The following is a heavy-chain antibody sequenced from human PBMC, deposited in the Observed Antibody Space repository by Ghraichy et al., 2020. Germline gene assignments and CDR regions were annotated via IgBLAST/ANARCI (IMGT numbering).Heavy chain of an antibody. J-gene: IGHJ3*02. D-gene: IGHD4-17*01. V-gene: IGHV1-58*02. CDR1: GFTFTSSA. CDR2: IVVGSGNT. CDR3: AADRSYGDYEYDAFDI. Sequence: SVKVSCKASGFTFTSSAMQWVRQARGQRLEWIGWIVVGSGNTNYAQKFQERVTITRDMSTSTAYMELSSLRSEDTAVYYCAADRSYGDYEYDAFDIWGQGTMVTVSS.